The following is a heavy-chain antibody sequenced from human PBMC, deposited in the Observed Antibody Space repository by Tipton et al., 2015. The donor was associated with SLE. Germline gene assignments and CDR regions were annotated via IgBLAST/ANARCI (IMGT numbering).Heavy chain of an antibody. D-gene: IGHD3-22*01. Sequence: SLRLSCAASGFTVSSNYMNWVRQAPGKGLEWVSVIYAGGSTYYADSVKGRFTISRDNAKNSLYLQMNSLRAEDTAVYYCARDSNYYDSSGSSEYLDYWGQGTLVTVSS. V-gene: IGHV3-66*01. CDR3: ARDSNYYDSSGSSEYLDY. J-gene: IGHJ4*02. CDR2: IYAGGST. CDR1: GFTVSSNY.